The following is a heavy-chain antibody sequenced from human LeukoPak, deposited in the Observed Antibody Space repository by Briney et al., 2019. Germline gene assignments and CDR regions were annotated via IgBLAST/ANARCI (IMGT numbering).Heavy chain of an antibody. D-gene: IGHD1-14*01. CDR3: ARSNWPDNLDSLEAFDI. CDR1: GYSISSGYY. Sequence: SSETLSLTCTVSGYSISSGYYWGWIRQPPGKGLQWIGTIFHSGSTYYNPSLKSRVTISVDTSKNQFSLKLSSVTAADTAVYYCARSNWPDNLDSLEAFDIWGQGTMVTVSS. CDR2: IFHSGST. V-gene: IGHV4-38-2*02. J-gene: IGHJ3*02.